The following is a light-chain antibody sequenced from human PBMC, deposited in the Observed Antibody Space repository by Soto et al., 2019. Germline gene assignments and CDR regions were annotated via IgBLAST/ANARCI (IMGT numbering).Light chain of an antibody. Sequence: DIVLTQSPGTLSLSPGERATLSCRSSQSVSSNYVAWYQQKPDQAPRLVIYDVSVRATVIPDRFSGSGSGTDFTLTISRLEPEDSAVYYCQQYGISPTFGQGTKVEIK. CDR1: QSVSSNY. CDR3: QQYGISPT. CDR2: DVS. J-gene: IGKJ1*01. V-gene: IGKV3-20*01.